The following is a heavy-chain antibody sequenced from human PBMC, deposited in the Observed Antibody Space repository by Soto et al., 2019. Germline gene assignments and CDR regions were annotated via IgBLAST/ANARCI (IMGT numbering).Heavy chain of an antibody. CDR1: GFTFSNYW. Sequence: GVPLRLSCAASGFTFSNYWMRLVRQAQGKGLVWVSRVDNDGSDTIYADSVKGRFTVSRDNAKNTLFLQMNSLRVDDTAIYYCARGSFDHAFDIWGQGTMVTVSS. CDR2: VDNDGSDT. D-gene: IGHD3-9*01. J-gene: IGHJ3*02. CDR3: ARGSFDHAFDI. V-gene: IGHV3-74*01.